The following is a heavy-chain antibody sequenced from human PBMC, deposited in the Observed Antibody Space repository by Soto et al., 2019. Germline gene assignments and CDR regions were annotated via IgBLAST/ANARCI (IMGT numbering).Heavy chain of an antibody. CDR1: GGTFSSYA. CDR2: MNPNSGNT. J-gene: IGHJ4*02. D-gene: IGHD2-15*01. CDR3: ARLSGTYCSGASCSGY. V-gene: IGHV1-8*02. Sequence: ASVKVSCKASGGTFSSYAISWVRQAPGQGLEWMGWMNPNSGNTGYAQKFQGRVTMTRNTSISTAYMELSSLRSEDTAVYYCARLSGTYCSGASCSGYWGQGLLVTLSS.